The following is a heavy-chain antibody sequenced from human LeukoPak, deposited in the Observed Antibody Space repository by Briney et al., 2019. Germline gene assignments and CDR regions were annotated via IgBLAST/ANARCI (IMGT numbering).Heavy chain of an antibody. CDR1: GGSISSSSYY. CDR3: ASGAGSSWYPTAFDY. D-gene: IGHD6-13*01. Sequence: SETLSLTCTVSGGSISSSSYYWGWIRQPPGKGLEWIGSIYYSGSTYYNPSLKSRVTISVDTSKNQFSLKLSSVTAADTAVYYCASGAGSSWYPTAFDYWGQGTLVTVSS. V-gene: IGHV4-39*01. J-gene: IGHJ4*02. CDR2: IYYSGST.